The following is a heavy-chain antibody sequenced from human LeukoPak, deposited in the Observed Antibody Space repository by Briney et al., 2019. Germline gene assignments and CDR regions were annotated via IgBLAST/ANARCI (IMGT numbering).Heavy chain of an antibody. J-gene: IGHJ4*02. D-gene: IGHD3-22*01. CDR1: GFTFSSYG. V-gene: IGHV3-30*18. CDR3: AKPINYYDNSGLHY. Sequence: AGRSLRLSCAASGFTFSSYGMHWVRQAPGKGLQWVAVISYDANNKYYADSVKGRFTISRDNSKNTLYLQMNSLRAEDTAVYYCAKPINYYDNSGLHYWGQGTLVTVSS. CDR2: ISYDANNK.